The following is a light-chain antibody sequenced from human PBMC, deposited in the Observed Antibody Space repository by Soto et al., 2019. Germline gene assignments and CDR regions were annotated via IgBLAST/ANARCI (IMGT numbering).Light chain of an antibody. V-gene: IGLV2-14*01. Sequence: QSALTQPASVSGSPGQSITISCTGTSSELAIYNYVSWYQQQPGKAPKLMIYQVTNRPSGVSNRFSGSRSGNTASLTISGLQAEDEADYYCSSYTDSSNYVFGTGTK. CDR1: SSELAIYNY. CDR2: QVT. J-gene: IGLJ1*01. CDR3: SSYTDSSNYV.